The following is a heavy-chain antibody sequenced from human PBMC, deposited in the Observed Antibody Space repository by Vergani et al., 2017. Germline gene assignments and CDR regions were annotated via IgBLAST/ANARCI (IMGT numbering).Heavy chain of an antibody. J-gene: IGHJ4*02. D-gene: IGHD3-22*01. V-gene: IGHV5-51*01. CDR1: GYSFTNYW. CDR2: IHPADSDT. Sequence: EVQLVQSGAEVKKPGESLTISCPISGYSFTNYWIGWVRQMPGKGLEWMGIIHPADSDTRYSPSFQGQVTISVDKSIRTAYLQRSSLRASDSAMYYCARLYGRDSSGSKYFDYWGQGTLVTVSS. CDR3: ARLYGRDSSGSKYFDY.